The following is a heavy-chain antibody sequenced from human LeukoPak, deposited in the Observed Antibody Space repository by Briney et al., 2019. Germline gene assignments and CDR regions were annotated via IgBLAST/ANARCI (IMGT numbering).Heavy chain of an antibody. CDR1: VGSISSSSNY. D-gene: IGHD1-26*01. CDR3: ARTYGSYFDY. CDR2: IYYSGST. Sequence: ETLSLTCIVSVGSISSSSNYWGWIRQPPGKGLEWIGSIYYSGSTYYNPSLKSRVTISIDTSKNQFSLKLSSVTAADTAVYYCARTYGSYFDYWGQGTLVTVSS. J-gene: IGHJ4*02. V-gene: IGHV4-39*07.